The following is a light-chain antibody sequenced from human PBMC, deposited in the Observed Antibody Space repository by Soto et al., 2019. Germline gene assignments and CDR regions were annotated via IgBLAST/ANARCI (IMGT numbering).Light chain of an antibody. CDR3: SSFTSITTLI. J-gene: IGLJ2*01. V-gene: IGLV2-14*03. CDR1: SGDVGSYNY. Sequence: QSALTQPASVSGSPGQSITISCTGTSGDVGSYNYISWYQQHPGKAPKVMIYDVSNRPSGVSNRFSGSKSGNTASLTISGLQAEDEADYYCSSFTSITTLIFGGGTK. CDR2: DVS.